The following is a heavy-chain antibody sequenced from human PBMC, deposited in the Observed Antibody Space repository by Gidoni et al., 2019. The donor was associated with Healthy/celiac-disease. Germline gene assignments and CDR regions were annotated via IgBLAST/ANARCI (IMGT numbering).Heavy chain of an antibody. J-gene: IGHJ3*02. V-gene: IGHV3-23*01. Sequence: EVQLLESGGGLVQPGGSLRLSCAASGFTFSSYAMSWVRQAPGKGLEWVSAISGSGVSTYYADSVKGRFTISRDNSKNTLYLQMNSLRAEDTAVYYCAKDTGGGDDAFDIWGQGTMVTVSS. CDR1: GFTFSSYA. D-gene: IGHD3-10*01. CDR2: ISGSGVST. CDR3: AKDTGGGDDAFDI.